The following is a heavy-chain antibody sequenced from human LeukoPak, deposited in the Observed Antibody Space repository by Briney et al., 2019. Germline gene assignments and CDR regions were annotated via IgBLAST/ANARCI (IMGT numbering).Heavy chain of an antibody. CDR1: GGSFTGYY. D-gene: IGHD6-13*01. CDR2: ISHRGST. Sequence: SETLSLTCAVYGGSFTGYYWRWIRQPPGKGLEWIGEISHRGSTNYNPSLKSRVTISVYTSKNQFSLKLTSVTAADTAVYYCARGRRQLVRSWGYWGQGTLVTVSS. J-gene: IGHJ4*02. V-gene: IGHV4-34*01. CDR3: ARGRRQLVRSWGY.